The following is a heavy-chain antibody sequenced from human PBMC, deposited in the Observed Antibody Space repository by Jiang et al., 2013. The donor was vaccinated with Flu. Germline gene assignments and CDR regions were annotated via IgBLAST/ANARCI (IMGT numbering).Heavy chain of an antibody. CDR3: ARDRSGYDLIDY. V-gene: IGHV4-31*03. J-gene: IGHJ4*02. D-gene: IGHD5-12*01. Sequence: GPGLVKPSQTLSLTCTVSGGSISSGGYYWSWIRQHPGKGLEWIGYIYDSGSTYYNPSLESRVTISVDMSKNQFSLKLSSVTAADTAVYYCARDRSGYDLIDYWGQGALVTVSS. CDR2: IYDSGST. CDR1: GGSISSGGYY.